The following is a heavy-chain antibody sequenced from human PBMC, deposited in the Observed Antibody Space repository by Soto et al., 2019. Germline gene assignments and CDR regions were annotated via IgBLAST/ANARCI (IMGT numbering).Heavy chain of an antibody. CDR3: AKVTKRAAGGRYEYYKYGMDV. CDR2: ISGSGGSS. D-gene: IGHD6-13*01. CDR1: GFAFSTYA. J-gene: IGHJ6*02. Sequence: EVQLLESGGALEHPGGSLRLSCAASGFAFSTYAMTWVRQAPGKGLEWVSVISGSGGSSYYAASVKGRLTISKDSSKNTLYLPMNGLSAEDTALYYCAKVTKRAAGGRYEYYKYGMDVWGQGTPVTVSS. V-gene: IGHV3-23*01.